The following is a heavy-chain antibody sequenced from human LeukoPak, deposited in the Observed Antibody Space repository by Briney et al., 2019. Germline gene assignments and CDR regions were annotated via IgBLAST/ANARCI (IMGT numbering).Heavy chain of an antibody. CDR3: TTVAYSIPGGNYFDY. V-gene: IGHV3-15*01. D-gene: IGHD1-26*01. Sequence: IPGGSLRLSCAASGFTFSNAWMSWVRQAPGKGLEWVGRIISKTDGGTTDYAAPVKGRFTISRDDSKNTLYLQMNSLKTEDTAVYYCTTVAYSIPGGNYFDYWGQGTLVTVSS. CDR2: IISKTDGGTT. J-gene: IGHJ4*02. CDR1: GFTFSNAW.